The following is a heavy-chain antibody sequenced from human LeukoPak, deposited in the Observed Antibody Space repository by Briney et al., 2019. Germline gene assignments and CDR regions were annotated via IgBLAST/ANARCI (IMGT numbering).Heavy chain of an antibody. CDR2: IYLGDSDT. V-gene: IGHV5-51*01. J-gene: IGHJ4*02. CDR1: RYSFTSYW. D-gene: IGHD2-8*02. Sequence: GESLKISCKGSRYSFTSYWIGWVLQMPGKGLEWMVIIYLGDSDTRYSPSFQGQVTISADKSISTAYLQWSSLKASDTAMYYCAREWSMGPVGIRPFNYWGLGTLVTVSS. CDR3: AREWSMGPVGIRPFNY.